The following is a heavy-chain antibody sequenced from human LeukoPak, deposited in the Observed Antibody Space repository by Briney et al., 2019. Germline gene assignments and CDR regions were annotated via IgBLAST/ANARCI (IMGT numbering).Heavy chain of an antibody. CDR1: GFTFSSYS. Sequence: PGGSLRLSCAASGFTFSSYSMNWVRQAPGKGLEWVSYISSSGSTIYYADSVKGRFTISRDNAKNSLYLQMNSLRAEDTAVYYCARDLGYSSSTNWFDPWGQGTLVTVSS. CDR2: ISSSGSTI. D-gene: IGHD6-13*01. J-gene: IGHJ5*02. V-gene: IGHV3-48*04. CDR3: ARDLGYSSSTNWFDP.